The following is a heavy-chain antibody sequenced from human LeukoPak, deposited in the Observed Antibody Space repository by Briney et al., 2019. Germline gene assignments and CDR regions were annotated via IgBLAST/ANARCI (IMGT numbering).Heavy chain of an antibody. CDR3: ARDVTY. CDR2: IYSGDST. V-gene: IGHV3-66*01. J-gene: IGHJ4*02. Sequence: QXXGKGLEWVSIIYSGDSTYYADSVKGRFTISRDNSKNTAYLQMNSLRAEDTAVYYCARDVTYWGQGTLVTVSS.